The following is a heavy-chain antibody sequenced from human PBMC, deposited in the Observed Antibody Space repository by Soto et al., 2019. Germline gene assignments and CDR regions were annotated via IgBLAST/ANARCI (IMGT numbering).Heavy chain of an antibody. CDR1: GFTFSSYA. Sequence: GESLKISCATSGFTFSSYAMSWVRQAPGKGLEWVSAINSRGGSTYYADSVKGRFTISRDSSKNTLYLQMNSLRAEDTAVYYCAKDRSSTSCYAFDYWGQGTLVTVSS. J-gene: IGHJ4*02. D-gene: IGHD2-2*01. V-gene: IGHV3-23*01. CDR2: INSRGGST. CDR3: AKDRSSTSCYAFDY.